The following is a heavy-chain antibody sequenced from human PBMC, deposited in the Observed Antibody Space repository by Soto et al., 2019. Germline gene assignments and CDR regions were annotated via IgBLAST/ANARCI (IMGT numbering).Heavy chain of an antibody. Sequence: SETLSLTCAVYGGSFSGYYWTWIRQPPGKGLEWIGEINHGGSTSYNPSLKSRVTISVDTSKNHFSLKLSSVTAADTAVYYCASRQLRGWFDPWGQGALVTAPQ. CDR2: INHGGST. J-gene: IGHJ5*02. CDR1: GGSFSGYY. V-gene: IGHV4-34*01. CDR3: ASRQLRGWFDP. D-gene: IGHD6-6*01.